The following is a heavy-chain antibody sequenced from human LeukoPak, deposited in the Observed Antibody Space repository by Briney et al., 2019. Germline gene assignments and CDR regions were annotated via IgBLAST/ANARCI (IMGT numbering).Heavy chain of an antibody. D-gene: IGHD6-13*01. J-gene: IGHJ4*02. CDR3: ARDLGIEAAGTATGFDY. V-gene: IGHV3-11*01. CDR1: GFTSSNYY. CDR2: ISSSGSSI. Sequence: PGGSLRLSCAASGFTSSNYYMSWVRQAPGKGLEWVSYISSSGSSIYYADSVKGRFTISRDNAKNTLYLQMNSLRAEDTAVYYCARDLGIEAAGTATGFDYWGQGTLVIVSS.